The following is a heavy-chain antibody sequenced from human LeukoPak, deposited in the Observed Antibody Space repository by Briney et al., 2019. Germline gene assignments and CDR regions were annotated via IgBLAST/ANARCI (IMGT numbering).Heavy chain of an antibody. CDR3: ARVITMIATPGAFDM. CDR1: GGTSSSYA. V-gene: IGHV1-69*05. Sequence: SVKVSCKASGGTSSSYAISWVRQAPGQGLEWMGGIIPIFGKANYAQKFQGRVTITTNESTSTAYMELSSLRSEDTAVYYCARVITMIATPGAFDMWGQGTMVSVSS. J-gene: IGHJ3*02. D-gene: IGHD3-22*01. CDR2: IIPIFGKA.